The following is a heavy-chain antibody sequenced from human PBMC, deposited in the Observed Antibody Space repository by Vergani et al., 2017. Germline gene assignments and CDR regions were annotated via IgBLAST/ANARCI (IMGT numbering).Heavy chain of an antibody. CDR1: GFTFSSYG. D-gene: IGHD3-9*01. V-gene: IGHV3-30*18. CDR2: ISYDGSNK. Sequence: QVQVVESGGGVVRPGRSLRLSCAASGFTFSSYGMHWVRQAPGKGLEWVAVISYDGSNKYYADSVKGRFTISRDNSKNTLYLQMNSLRAEDTAVYYCAKDILYDILTEEGGYWGQGTLVTVSS. CDR3: AKDILYDILTEEGGY. J-gene: IGHJ4*02.